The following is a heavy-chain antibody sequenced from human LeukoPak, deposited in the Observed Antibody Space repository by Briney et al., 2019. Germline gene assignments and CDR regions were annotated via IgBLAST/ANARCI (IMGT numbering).Heavy chain of an antibody. CDR3: ARGLRGGGDY. V-gene: IGHV3-21*01. D-gene: IGHD3-16*01. CDR2: ISSSSSYI. CDR1: GFTFSSYS. J-gene: IGHJ4*02. Sequence: PGGSLRLSCAASGFTFSSYSMNWVRQAPGKGLEWVSSISSSSSYIYYAGSVKGRFTISRDNAKNSLYLQMNSLRAEDTAVYYCARGLRGGGDYWGQGALVTVSS.